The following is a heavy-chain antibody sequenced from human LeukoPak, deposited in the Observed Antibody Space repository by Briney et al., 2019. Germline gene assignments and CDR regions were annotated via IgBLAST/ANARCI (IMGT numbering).Heavy chain of an antibody. CDR1: GFTFSDYY. V-gene: IGHV3-11*06. CDR2: ISSSSSYT. CDR3: AREAAAGTGYYYYGMDV. D-gene: IGHD6-13*01. J-gene: IGHJ6*04. Sequence: GGSLRLSCAASGFTFSDYYMSWIRQAPGKGLEWVSYISSSSSYTNYADSVKGRFTISRDNAKNSLYLQMNSLRAEDTAVYYCAREAAAGTGYYYYGMDVWGKGTTVTVSS.